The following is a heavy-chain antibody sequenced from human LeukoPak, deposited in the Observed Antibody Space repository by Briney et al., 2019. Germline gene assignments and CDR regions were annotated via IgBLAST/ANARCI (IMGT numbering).Heavy chain of an antibody. J-gene: IGHJ3*02. Sequence: SETLSLTCTVSGGSISSGSYYWSWIRQPAGKGLEWIGRIYTSGSTNYNPSLKSRVTISVDTSKNQFSLKLSSVTAADTAVYYCARASYYYDSSGYSRGAFDIWGQGTMVTVSS. CDR3: ARASYYYDSSGYSRGAFDI. CDR2: IYTSGST. D-gene: IGHD3-22*01. V-gene: IGHV4-61*02. CDR1: GGSISSGSYY.